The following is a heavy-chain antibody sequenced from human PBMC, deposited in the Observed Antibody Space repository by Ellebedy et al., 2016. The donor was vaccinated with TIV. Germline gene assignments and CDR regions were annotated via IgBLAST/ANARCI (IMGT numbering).Heavy chain of an antibody. D-gene: IGHD2-2*01. J-gene: IGHJ6*02. V-gene: IGHV3-7*01. CDR1: GFTFSSYE. CDR3: ARISCDSNICYRGGNRYYYGMDA. CDR2: IKEDGRET. Sequence: GGSLRLSSAASGFTFSSYEMNWVRRAPGKGLEWVATIKEDGRETWYVDSVKGRFTISRDNAKNSLYLQMSSIRAEDAAVYYCARISCDSNICYRGGNRYYYGMDAWGQGTTVTVSS.